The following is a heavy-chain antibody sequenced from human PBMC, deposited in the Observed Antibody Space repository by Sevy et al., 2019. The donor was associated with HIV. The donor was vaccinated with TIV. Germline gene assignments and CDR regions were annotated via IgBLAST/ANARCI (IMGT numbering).Heavy chain of an antibody. CDR1: GFTFSSYS. Sequence: GGSLRLSCAASGFTFSSYSMNWVRQAPGKGLEWVSYISSSSTIYYADSVKGRFTISRDNAKNSLYLQMNSLRAEDTAVYYCARDGSSWYPLTYNWFDPWGQGTLVTVSS. CDR2: ISSSSTI. CDR3: ARDGSSWYPLTYNWFDP. D-gene: IGHD6-13*01. V-gene: IGHV3-48*01. J-gene: IGHJ5*02.